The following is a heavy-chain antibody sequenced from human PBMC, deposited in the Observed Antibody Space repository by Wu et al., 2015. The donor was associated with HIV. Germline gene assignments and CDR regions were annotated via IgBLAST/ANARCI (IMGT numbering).Heavy chain of an antibody. D-gene: IGHD3-10*01. CDR1: GYSFSNSA. Sequence: QIQLAQSGPEMKKPGASVKVSCTASGYSFSNSALSWVRQAPGRGPETLGYIRVNNGNTNYAQNVQGRVSMTTDTFTDTAYLELKSLRPDDTAIYYCARSRDPNVGSPFDSRRGPGTKVIVSS. J-gene: IGHJ3*01. CDR3: ARSRDPNVGSPFDSR. V-gene: IGHV1-18*01. CDR2: IRVNNGNT.